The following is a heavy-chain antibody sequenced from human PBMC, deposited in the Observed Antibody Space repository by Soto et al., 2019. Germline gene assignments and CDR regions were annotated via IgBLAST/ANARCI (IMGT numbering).Heavy chain of an antibody. CDR3: AREKYYYDSSGYRDAFDI. CDR1: GYTFTSYG. CDR2: ISAYNGNT. J-gene: IGHJ3*02. Sequence: QVQLVQSGAEVKKPGASVKVSCKASGYTFTSYGISWVRQAPGQGLEWMGWISAYNGNTNYAQKLQGRVTMTTDTSTSTAYMELRSLRSDDTAVYYCAREKYYYDSSGYRDAFDIWGQGTIVTVSS. D-gene: IGHD3-22*01. V-gene: IGHV1-18*04.